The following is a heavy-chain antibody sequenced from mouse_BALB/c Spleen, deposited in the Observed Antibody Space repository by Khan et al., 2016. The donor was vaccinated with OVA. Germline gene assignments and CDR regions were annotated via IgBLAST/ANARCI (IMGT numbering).Heavy chain of an antibody. D-gene: IGHD1-2*01. CDR1: GYSITSGYG. CDR2: IRYSGST. Sequence: EVQLVESGPGLVKPSQSLSLTCTVTGYSITSGYGWYWIRKFPGNKLEWMGYIRYSGSTNYNPSLKSRTSIIRDTSKNQFFLQLNSVTTEDTATYYCARTARIKYWGQGTTLTVSS. CDR3: ARTARIKY. J-gene: IGHJ2*01. V-gene: IGHV3-1*02.